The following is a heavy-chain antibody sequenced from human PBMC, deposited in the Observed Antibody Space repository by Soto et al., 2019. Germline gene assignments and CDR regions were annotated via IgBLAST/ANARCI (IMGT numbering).Heavy chain of an antibody. CDR3: ARDRGIAAAGSHYGMDV. CDR1: GGTFSSYA. V-gene: IGHV1-69*13. Sequence: GASVKVSCKASGGTFSSYAISWVRQAPGQGLEWMGGIIPIFGTANYAQKFQGRVTITADESTSTAYMELSSLRPEDTAVYYCARDRGIAAAGSHYGMDVWGQGTTVTVSS. CDR2: IIPIFGTA. J-gene: IGHJ6*02. D-gene: IGHD6-13*01.